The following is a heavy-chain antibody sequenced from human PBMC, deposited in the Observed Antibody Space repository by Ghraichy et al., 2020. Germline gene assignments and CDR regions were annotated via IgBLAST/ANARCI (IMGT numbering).Heavy chain of an antibody. Sequence: SETLSLTCAVYGGSFSGYYWGWIRQPPGKGLEWIGEINHSGSTNYNPSLKSRVTISVDTSKNQISLKVSSVTAADTAVYYCARGYGQKTGYLLSDYWGQGTLVTVSS. V-gene: IGHV4-34*01. J-gene: IGHJ4*02. CDR2: INHSGST. CDR3: ARGYGQKTGYLLSDY. D-gene: IGHD7-27*01. CDR1: GGSFSGYY.